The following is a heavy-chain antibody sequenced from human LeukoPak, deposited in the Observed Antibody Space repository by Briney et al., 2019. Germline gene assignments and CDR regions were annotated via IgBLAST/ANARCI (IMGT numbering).Heavy chain of an antibody. V-gene: IGHV1-2*02. Sequence: ASVKVSCKASGYTFTGYYLHWVRQAPGQGLEWMGWINPDSGGTNYAQKFQGRVTMTRDTSITTAYMELSRLTSDDTAVYYCARGSNWGWNWFDPWGQGTLVTVSS. CDR1: GYTFTGYY. CDR3: ARGSNWGWNWFDP. J-gene: IGHJ5*02. D-gene: IGHD7-27*01. CDR2: INPDSGGT.